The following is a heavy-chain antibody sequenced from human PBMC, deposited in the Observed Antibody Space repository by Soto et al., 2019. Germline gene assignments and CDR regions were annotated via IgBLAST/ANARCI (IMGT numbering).Heavy chain of an antibody. CDR3: GRDLNYDYFGGIYGYFDY. D-gene: IGHD3-16*01. CDR1: SGSISSSNW. CDR2: IYHSGST. V-gene: IGHV4-4*02. Sequence: SETLSLTCAVSSGSISSSNWWSWVRQPPGKGLEWIGEIYHSGSTNYNPSLKSRVTISVDKSKNQFSLRLSSVTAADTAVYYCGRDLNYDYFGGIYGYFDYGGQEPLVTAPS. J-gene: IGHJ4*02.